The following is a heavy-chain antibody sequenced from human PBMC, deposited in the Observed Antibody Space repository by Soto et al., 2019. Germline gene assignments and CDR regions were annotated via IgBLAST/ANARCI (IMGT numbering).Heavy chain of an antibody. CDR1: GFTFSSYW. Sequence: GGSLRLSCAASGFTFSSYWMHWVRQAPGKGLVWVSRINSDGSSTSYADSVKGRFTISRDNAKNTLYLQMNSLRAEDAAVYYCARGVVPAAEIDYWGQGTLVTVSS. CDR3: ARGVVPAAEIDY. V-gene: IGHV3-74*01. CDR2: INSDGSST. D-gene: IGHD2-2*01. J-gene: IGHJ4*02.